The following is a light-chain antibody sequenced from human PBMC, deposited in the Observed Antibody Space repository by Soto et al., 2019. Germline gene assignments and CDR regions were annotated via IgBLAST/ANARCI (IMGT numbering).Light chain of an antibody. J-gene: IGKJ1*01. CDR2: DAS. CDR1: QSVRSNY. Sequence: EIVLTQSPATLSLSPGERAILSCGASQSVRSNYLAWYQQKPGLAPRLLIYDASTRATGIPDRFSGSGSGTDFSLFISRLEPEDFALYFCQQYGSSSWTFGQGTKVEIK. CDR3: QQYGSSSWT. V-gene: IGKV3D-20*01.